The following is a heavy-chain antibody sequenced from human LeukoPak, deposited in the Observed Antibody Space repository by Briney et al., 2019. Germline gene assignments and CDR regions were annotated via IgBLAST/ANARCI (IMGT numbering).Heavy chain of an antibody. Sequence: GGSLRLSCAASGFTFSSYAMHWVRQAPGKGLEWVAVISYDGSNKYYADSVKGRFTISRDNSKNTLYLQMNSLRAEDTAVYYCARGADSVDGLSLFDPWGQGTLVTVSS. V-gene: IGHV3-30-3*01. D-gene: IGHD3-3*01. CDR1: GFTFSSYA. CDR2: ISYDGSNK. CDR3: ARGADSVDGLSLFDP. J-gene: IGHJ5*02.